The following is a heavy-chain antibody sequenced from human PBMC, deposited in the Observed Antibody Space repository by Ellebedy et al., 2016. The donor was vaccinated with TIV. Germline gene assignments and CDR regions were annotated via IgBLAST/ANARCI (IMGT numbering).Heavy chain of an antibody. CDR1: GGSISSSNW. J-gene: IGHJ4*02. D-gene: IGHD1-26*01. CDR2: IYHSGST. CDR3: ARDSGSYYHR. V-gene: IGHV4-4*02. Sequence: MPGGSLRLSCAVSGGSISSSNWWRWVRQPPGKGLEWSGEIYHSGSTNYNPSLKSRVTISVDKSKNQFSLKLSSVTAADTAVYYCARDSGSYYHRWGQGTLVTVSS.